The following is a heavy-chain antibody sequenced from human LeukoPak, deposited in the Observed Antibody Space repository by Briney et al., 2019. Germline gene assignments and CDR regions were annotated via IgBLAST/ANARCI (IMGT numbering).Heavy chain of an antibody. CDR3: ARGRTAFDI. J-gene: IGHJ3*02. Sequence: PGGSLRLSCAASGFTFSSYTMNWVRQAPGKGLEWVSSISSSSNYIYYADSVKGRFTISRDNAKNSLYLQMNNLRADDTAVYYCARGRTAFDIWGQGTMVTVSS. V-gene: IGHV3-21*06. CDR2: ISSSSNYI. CDR1: GFTFSSYT.